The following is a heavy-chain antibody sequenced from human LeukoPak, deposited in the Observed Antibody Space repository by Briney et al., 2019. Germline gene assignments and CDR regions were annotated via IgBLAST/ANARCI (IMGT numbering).Heavy chain of an antibody. V-gene: IGHV4-39*01. Sequence: PSETLPLTCTVSGVSISSSNSYWGWIRQPPGKGLEWIGSIYYSGNTYYNASLKSQVSISIDTSKNQFSLKLSSVTAADTAVYYCARAPRFRITMVRGVTKGPYYFDYWGQGTLVTVSS. J-gene: IGHJ4*02. CDR1: GVSISSSNSY. CDR2: IYYSGNT. CDR3: ARAPRFRITMVRGVTKGPYYFDY. D-gene: IGHD3-10*01.